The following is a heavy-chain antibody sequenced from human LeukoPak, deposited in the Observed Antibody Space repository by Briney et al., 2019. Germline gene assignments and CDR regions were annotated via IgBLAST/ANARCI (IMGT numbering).Heavy chain of an antibody. CDR1: GFTFSSYG. J-gene: IGHJ4*02. CDR2: IWYDGSNK. D-gene: IGHD6-13*01. Sequence: PGGSLRLSCAASGFTFSSYGMHWVRQAPGKGLEWVAVIWYDGSNKYYADSVKGRFTISRDNSKNTLYLQMNSLRAEDTAVYYCARRPGIAAAASWGQGTLVTVSS. CDR3: ARRPGIAAAAS. V-gene: IGHV3-33*01.